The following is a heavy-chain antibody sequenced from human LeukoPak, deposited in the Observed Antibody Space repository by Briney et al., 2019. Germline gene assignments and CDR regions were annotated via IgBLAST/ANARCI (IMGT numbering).Heavy chain of an antibody. CDR3: ARRSYDSSGFQADEAFDI. D-gene: IGHD3-22*01. CDR2: IYHSGST. V-gene: IGHV4-38-2*01. J-gene: IGHJ3*02. Sequence: SETLSLTCAVSGYSISSGYYWGWIRPPPGKGLEWIGSIYHSGSTYYNPSLKSRVTISVDTSKNQFSLKLSSVTAADTAVYYCARRSYDSSGFQADEAFDIWGQGTMVTVSS. CDR1: GYSISSGYY.